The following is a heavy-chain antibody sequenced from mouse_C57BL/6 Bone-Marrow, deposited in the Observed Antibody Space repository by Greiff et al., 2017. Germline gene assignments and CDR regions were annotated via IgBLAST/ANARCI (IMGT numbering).Heavy chain of an antibody. CDR1: GFTFSSYT. Sequence: EVKVEESGGGLVKPGGSLKLSRAASGFTFSSYTMSWVRQTPEKRLEWVATISGGGGNTYYPDSVKGRFTISRDNAKNTLYLQMSRLRSEDTALYYCARQGEWGQGTLVTVSA. CDR2: ISGGGGNT. J-gene: IGHJ3*02. CDR3: ARQGE. V-gene: IGHV5-9*01.